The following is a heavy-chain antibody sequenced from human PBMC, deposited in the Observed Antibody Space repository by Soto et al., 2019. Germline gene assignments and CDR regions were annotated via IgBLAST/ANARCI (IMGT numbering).Heavy chain of an antibody. Sequence: GGSLRLSCAASGFTFSSYAMSWVRQAPGKGLEWVSAISGSGGSTYYADSVKGRFTISRDNSKNTLYLQMNSLRAEDTAVYYCAKPHYYDSSGYYYPPSLEYYYYGMDVWGQGTTVTVSS. CDR3: AKPHYYDSSGYYYPPSLEYYYYGMDV. CDR1: GFTFSSYA. V-gene: IGHV3-23*01. D-gene: IGHD3-22*01. CDR2: ISGSGGST. J-gene: IGHJ6*02.